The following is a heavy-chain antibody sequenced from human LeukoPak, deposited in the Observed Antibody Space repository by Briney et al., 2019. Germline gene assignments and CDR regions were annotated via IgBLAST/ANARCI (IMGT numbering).Heavy chain of an antibody. J-gene: IGHJ4*02. CDR3: ARSSGYYQTYFDY. V-gene: IGHV3-66*02. CDR2: IYSGGST. D-gene: IGHD3-22*01. CDR1: GFTVSSNY. Sequence: PGGSLRLSCAASGFTVSSNYMSWVRQAPGKGLEWVSVIYSGGSTYYADSVKGRFTISRDNSKNTLYLQMNSLRAEDTAVYYCARSSGYYQTYFDYWGQGTLVTVSS.